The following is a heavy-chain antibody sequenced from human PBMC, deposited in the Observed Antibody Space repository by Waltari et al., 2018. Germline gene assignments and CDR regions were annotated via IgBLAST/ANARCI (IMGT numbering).Heavy chain of an antibody. CDR2: VITGTDYK. J-gene: IGHJ1*01. CDR3: ARTWNWVYDS. D-gene: IGHD3-22*01. Sequence: EVRLVESGGGLVKPGGSLRLACPASGFTLSAYTINWVRLSPRKGLEWIASVITGTDYKFYADSVKDRFSISRDNAKNSLYLQMDSLTADDTALYYCARTWNWVYDSWGQGTPVTVSS. CDR1: GFTLSAYT. V-gene: IGHV3-21*01.